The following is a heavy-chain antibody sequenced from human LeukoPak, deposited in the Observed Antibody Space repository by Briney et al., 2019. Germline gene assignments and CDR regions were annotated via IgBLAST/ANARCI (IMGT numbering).Heavy chain of an antibody. CDR3: ARDRGDYGGPDY. D-gene: IGHD4-23*01. CDR1: GGSISRYN. Sequence: SETLSLTCTVSGGSISRYNWSWIRQPAGKGLEWIGRIYTTGSTNYNPSLKSRVTISVDTSKNQFSLKLSSVTAADTAVYYCARDRGDYGGPDYWGRGTLVTVSS. CDR2: IYTTGST. V-gene: IGHV4-4*07. J-gene: IGHJ4*02.